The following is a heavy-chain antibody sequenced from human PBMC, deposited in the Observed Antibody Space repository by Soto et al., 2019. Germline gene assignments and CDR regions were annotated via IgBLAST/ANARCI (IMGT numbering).Heavy chain of an antibody. J-gene: IGHJ5*02. CDR2: INAGNGNT. D-gene: IGHD1-1*01. CDR3: ARGEQPRFEGWFDP. V-gene: IGHV1-3*01. CDR1: GYTFTSYA. Sequence: ASVKVSCKASGYTFTSYAMHWVRQAPGQRLEWMGWINAGNGNTKYSQKFQGRVTITRDTSASTAYMELSSLRSEDTAVYYCARGEQPRFEGWFDPWGQGTLVTVS.